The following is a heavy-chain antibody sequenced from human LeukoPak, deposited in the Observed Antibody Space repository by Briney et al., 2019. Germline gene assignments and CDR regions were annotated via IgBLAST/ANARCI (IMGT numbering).Heavy chain of an antibody. V-gene: IGHV4-59*08. CDR3: ARRDYGSPDYFDY. Sequence: SETLSLTCTVSGGSISSYYWSWIRQPPGKGLEWIGYIYYSGSTNYNPSLKSRVAISVDTSKNQFSLKLSSVTAADTAVYYCARRDYGSPDYFDYWGQGTLVTVSS. D-gene: IGHD3-10*01. J-gene: IGHJ4*02. CDR2: IYYSGST. CDR1: GGSISSYY.